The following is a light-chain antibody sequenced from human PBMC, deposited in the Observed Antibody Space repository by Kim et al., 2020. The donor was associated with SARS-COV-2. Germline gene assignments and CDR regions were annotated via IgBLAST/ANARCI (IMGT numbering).Light chain of an antibody. V-gene: IGKV3-11*01. CDR2: DAS. Sequence: TLSLSPGERATLSCRTSQSVSSYLAWYQQKPGQAPRLLIYDASNRATGIPARFSGSGSGTDFTLTISSLEPEDFAVYYCQQRSRAFGGGTKVDIK. CDR3: QQRSRA. CDR1: QSVSSY. J-gene: IGKJ4*01.